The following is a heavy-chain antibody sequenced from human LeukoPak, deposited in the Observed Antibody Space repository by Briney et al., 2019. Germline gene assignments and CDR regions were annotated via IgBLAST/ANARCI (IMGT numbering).Heavy chain of an antibody. J-gene: IGHJ6*02. V-gene: IGHV4-31*03. Sequence: PSQTLSLTCTVSGGSISSGGYYWSWIRQHPGKGLEWIGYIYYSGSTNYNPSLKSRVTISVDTSKNQFSLKLSSVTAADTAVYYCARHNDYYVVGGMDVWGQGTTVTVSS. CDR3: ARHNDYYVVGGMDV. D-gene: IGHD3-10*02. CDR2: IYYSGST. CDR1: GGSISSGGYY.